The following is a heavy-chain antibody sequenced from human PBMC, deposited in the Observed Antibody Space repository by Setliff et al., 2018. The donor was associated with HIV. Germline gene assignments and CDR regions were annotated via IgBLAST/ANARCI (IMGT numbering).Heavy chain of an antibody. Sequence: PSETLSLTCTVPGGSISSGSYYWSWIRQPAGKGLEWIGHIYTSGTTNFNPSLQSRVTISVDTSKNQFSLKLSSVTAADTAVYYCARDRLYCSGGSCYSVGPNDVFDIWGQGTMVTVSS. V-gene: IGHV4-61*09. J-gene: IGHJ3*02. CDR2: IYTSGTT. CDR3: ARDRLYCSGGSCYSVGPNDVFDI. D-gene: IGHD2-15*01. CDR1: GGSISSGSYY.